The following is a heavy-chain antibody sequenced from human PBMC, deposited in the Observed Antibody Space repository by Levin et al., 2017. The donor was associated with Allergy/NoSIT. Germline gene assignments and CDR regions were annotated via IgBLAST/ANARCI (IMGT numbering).Heavy chain of an antibody. Sequence: SETLSLTCTVSGGSISSSSYYWGWIRQPPGKGLEWIGSIYYSGSTHYNPSLKSRVTISADTSKNQFSLKLTFVTAADTAVYYCARRYDFWSGFPTWGQGTLVTVSS. V-gene: IGHV4-39*01. CDR2: IYYSGST. CDR3: ARRYDFWSGFPT. CDR1: GGSISSSSYY. D-gene: IGHD3-3*01. J-gene: IGHJ5*02.